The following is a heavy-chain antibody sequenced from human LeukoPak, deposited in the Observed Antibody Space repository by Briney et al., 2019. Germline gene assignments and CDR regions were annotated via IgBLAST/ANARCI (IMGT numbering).Heavy chain of an antibody. D-gene: IGHD2-15*01. J-gene: IGHJ4*02. CDR2: INHSGST. V-gene: IGHV4-34*01. Sequence: PSETLSLTCAVYGGSFSGYYWSWLRQPPGKGLEWIGEINHSGSTNYNPSLKSRVTISVDTSKNQFSLKLSSVTAADTAVYYCARVRRTRKYCSGGSCLVDYWGQGTLVTVSS. CDR1: GGSFSGYY. CDR3: ARVRRTRKYCSGGSCLVDY.